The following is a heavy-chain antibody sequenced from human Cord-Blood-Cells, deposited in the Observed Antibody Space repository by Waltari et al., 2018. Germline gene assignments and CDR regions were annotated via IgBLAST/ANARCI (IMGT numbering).Heavy chain of an antibody. CDR1: GFTFSSYS. CDR3: ARDRFDWLLDY. CDR2: ISSNSSYI. D-gene: IGHD3-9*01. Sequence: EVQLVESGGGLVKPGGSLRLSCAASGFTFSSYSMNWVRQAPGKGLEGVSSISSNSSYIYYADSVKGRFTISRDNAKNSLYLQMNSLRAEDTAVYYCARDRFDWLLDYWDQGTLVTVSS. J-gene: IGHJ4*02. V-gene: IGHV3-21*01.